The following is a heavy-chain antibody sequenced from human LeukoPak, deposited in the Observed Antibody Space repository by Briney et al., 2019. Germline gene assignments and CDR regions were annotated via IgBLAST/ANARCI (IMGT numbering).Heavy chain of an antibody. CDR3: ARIHRYCGGGNCYVYDH. Sequence: SETLSLTCTVSGASISGYYWSWIRQPPGKGPEWIGYIYYSGSTKYNPSLKSRVTISADKSKNQFSLTLRSVTAADTATYHCARIHRYCGGGNCYVYDHWGQGTPVTVSS. D-gene: IGHD2-15*01. CDR1: GASISGYY. CDR2: IYYSGST. V-gene: IGHV4-59*01. J-gene: IGHJ4*02.